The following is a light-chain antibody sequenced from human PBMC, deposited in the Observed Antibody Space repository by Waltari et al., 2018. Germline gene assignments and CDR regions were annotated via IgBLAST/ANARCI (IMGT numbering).Light chain of an antibody. CDR2: DAS. CDR3: QQRAIWPLT. V-gene: IGKV3-11*01. Sequence: EIVLTQSPATLSLSPGERATLSCRASQTVNSYLAWYQQKPGQSPRLLIYDASNRATGIPARFSASGSGTDFTLTIRSLETEDFAVYYCQQRAIWPLTFGGGTRVEIK. J-gene: IGKJ4*01. CDR1: QTVNSY.